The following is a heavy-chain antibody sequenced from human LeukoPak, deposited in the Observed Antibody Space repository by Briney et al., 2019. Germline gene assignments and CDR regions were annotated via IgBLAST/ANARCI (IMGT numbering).Heavy chain of an antibody. CDR1: GFTFSSYW. J-gene: IGHJ4*02. CDR3: ARGLWFGDTPPGY. V-gene: IGHV3-7*01. CDR2: IKQDGSEK. Sequence: GGSLRLSCAASGFTFSSYWMSWVRQAPGKGLEWVANIKQDGSEKYYVDSVKGRFTISRDNAKNSLYLQMNSLRAEDTAVYYCARGLWFGDTPPGYWGQGTLVTVSS. D-gene: IGHD3-10*01.